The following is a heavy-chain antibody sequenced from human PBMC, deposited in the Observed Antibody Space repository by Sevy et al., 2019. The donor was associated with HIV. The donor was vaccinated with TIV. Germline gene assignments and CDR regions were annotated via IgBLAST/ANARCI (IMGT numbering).Heavy chain of an antibody. D-gene: IGHD3-3*01. CDR3: ARDSHYNFWSGSYYSYYIMDV. CDR2: VQTSGGT. J-gene: IGHJ6*02. V-gene: IGHV4-61*09. CDR1: GGSISSGSYY. Sequence: SETLSLTCTVSGGSISSGSYYWTWIRQPAGTGLEWIGHVQTSGGTSYNPSLKSRVSMSVDTSKNQFSMQLSSVTAADTAVYYCARDSHYNFWSGSYYSYYIMDVWGQGTTVTVSS.